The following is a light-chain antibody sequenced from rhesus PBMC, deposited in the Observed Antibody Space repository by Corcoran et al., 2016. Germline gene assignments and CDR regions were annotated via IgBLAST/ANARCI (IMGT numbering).Light chain of an antibody. CDR3: QQGNRIPYS. CDR1: SSVSTS. V-gene: IGKV3-42*01. CDR2: RTS. J-gene: IGKJ2*01. Sequence: EIVLTQSPTSMAVSQGERVTISCTASSSVSTSYLHWYQQKPGFPPRLLVYRTSSLASGVPARFSGRGSRTSDTLTISSMEAEDAANYYCQQGNRIPYSFGQGTKVEIK.